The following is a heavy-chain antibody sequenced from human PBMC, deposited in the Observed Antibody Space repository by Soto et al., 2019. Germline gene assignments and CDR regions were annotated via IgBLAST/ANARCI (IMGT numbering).Heavy chain of an antibody. CDR2: IYWDDDD. J-gene: IGHJ4*02. V-gene: IGHV2-5*02. CDR3: ARAIYRSTYFDS. D-gene: IGHD6-13*01. Sequence: QITLKESGPTLVRPTQTLTLTCTFSGFSLTTNGVGVGWIRQPPGKALEWLALIYWDDDDRYSPSLKTRLTITKDTSKNQVVLTLTELDPADTGTYYCARAIYRSTYFDSWGQGTLVTVSS. CDR1: GFSLTTNGVG.